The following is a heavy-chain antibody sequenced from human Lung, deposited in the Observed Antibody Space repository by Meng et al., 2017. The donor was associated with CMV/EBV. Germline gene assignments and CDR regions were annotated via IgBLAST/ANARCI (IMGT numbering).Heavy chain of an antibody. D-gene: IGHD2-2*01. Sequence: SAKLSSXASAGTFSSNAISRVRQAPGQRREWMGGIIPILGIANYAQKFQGRVTITADQSTSTAYMELSSLRSEDTAVYYCASLGYCSSTSCPFYYYYGMDVWGQGTTVTVSS. J-gene: IGHJ6*02. CDR1: AGTFSSNA. CDR3: ASLGYCSSTSCPFYYYYGMDV. V-gene: IGHV1-69*10. CDR2: IIPILGIA.